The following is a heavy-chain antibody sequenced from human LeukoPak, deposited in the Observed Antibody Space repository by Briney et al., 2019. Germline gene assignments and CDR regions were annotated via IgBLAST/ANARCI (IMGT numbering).Heavy chain of an antibody. J-gene: IGHJ4*02. CDR2: IYGGGST. Sequence: PGGSLRLSCAASGFTVSSNYMSWVRQAPGKGLEWVSVIYGGGSTYYADPVKGRFTISRDNSKNTLYLQMNSLRAEDTAVYYCARSQGETQTISRYYYGSENYYFDYWGQGTLVTVSS. CDR1: GFTVSSNY. CDR3: ARSQGETQTISRYYYGSENYYFDY. D-gene: IGHD3-10*01. V-gene: IGHV3-66*02.